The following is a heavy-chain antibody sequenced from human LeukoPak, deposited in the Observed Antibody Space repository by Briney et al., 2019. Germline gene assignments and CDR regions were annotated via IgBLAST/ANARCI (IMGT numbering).Heavy chain of an antibody. CDR2: INHSGST. V-gene: IGHV4-34*01. J-gene: IGHJ4*02. CDR1: GGSFSGYY. D-gene: IGHD4/OR15-4a*01. Sequence: SETLSLTCAVYGGSFSGYYWSWIRQPPGKGLEWIGEINHSGSTNYNPSLKSRVTISVDTSKNQFSLKLSSVTAADTAVYYCAKDWHLVDYWGQGTLVTVSS. CDR3: AKDWHLVDY.